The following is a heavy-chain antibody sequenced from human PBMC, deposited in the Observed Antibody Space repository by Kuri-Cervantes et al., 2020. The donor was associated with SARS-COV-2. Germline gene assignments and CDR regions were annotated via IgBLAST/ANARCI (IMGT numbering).Heavy chain of an antibody. D-gene: IGHD2-2*02. V-gene: IGHV1-69*04. CDR1: GGTFSSYA. Sequence: GGSLRLSCKASGGTFSSYAISWVRQAPGQGLEWMGRIIPILGIANHAQKFQGRVTITADKSTSTAYMELSSLRSEDTAVYYCARDEGDIVVVPAAIANPNWFDPWGQGTLVTVSS. CDR3: ARDEGDIVVVPAAIANPNWFDP. CDR2: IIPILGIA. J-gene: IGHJ5*02.